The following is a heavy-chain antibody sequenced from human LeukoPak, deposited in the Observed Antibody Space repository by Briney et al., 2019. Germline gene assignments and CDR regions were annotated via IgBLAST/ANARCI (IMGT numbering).Heavy chain of an antibody. Sequence: ASVKVSCKASGYTFTSYGISWVRQAPGQGLEWMGWISAYNGNTNYAQKLQGRVTMTTDTSTSTAYMELRSLRSDDTAVYYCARVSGTFLRYFDWFPVGARDSPRYFDYWGQGTLVTVSS. CDR3: ARVSGTFLRYFDWFPVGARDSPRYFDY. V-gene: IGHV1-18*01. CDR1: GYTFTSYG. CDR2: ISAYNGNT. D-gene: IGHD3-9*01. J-gene: IGHJ4*02.